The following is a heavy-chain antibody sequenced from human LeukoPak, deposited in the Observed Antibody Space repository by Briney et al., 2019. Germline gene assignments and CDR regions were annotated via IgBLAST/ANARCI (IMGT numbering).Heavy chain of an antibody. CDR3: ARGRGSDFWSASNI. Sequence: SETLSLTCAVSGYSINSGYYWVWIRQPPGKGLEWIGTIYHSGSTYHNPSLKSRVTISVDTSKNQFSLKLTSVTAADTAVYYCARGRGSDFWSASNIWGQGTPVTVSS. CDR1: GYSINSGYY. D-gene: IGHD3-3*01. J-gene: IGHJ4*02. CDR2: IYHSGST. V-gene: IGHV4-38-2*01.